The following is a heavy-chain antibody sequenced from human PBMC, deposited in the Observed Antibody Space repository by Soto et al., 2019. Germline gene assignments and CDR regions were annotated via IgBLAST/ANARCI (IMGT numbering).Heavy chain of an antibody. CDR1: GFTFSDYY. J-gene: IGHJ4*02. CDR2: ISSSSSYT. V-gene: IGHV3-11*06. D-gene: IGHD3-3*01. Sequence: GGSLRLSCAASGFTFSDYYMSWIRQAPGKGLEWVSYISSSSSYTNYADSVKGRFTISRDNAKNSLYLQMNSLRAEDTAVYYCARSRTYYDFWSGTIFDYWGQGTLVTVSS. CDR3: ARSRTYYDFWSGTIFDY.